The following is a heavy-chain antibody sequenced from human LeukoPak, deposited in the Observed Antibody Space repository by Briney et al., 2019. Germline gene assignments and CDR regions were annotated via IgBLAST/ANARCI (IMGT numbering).Heavy chain of an antibody. CDR3: ARVRFPRWFDP. V-gene: IGHV4-59*01. J-gene: IGHJ5*02. CDR2: IYYSGST. D-gene: IGHD2-21*01. Sequence: SETLSLTCTVSGGSISRYYWSWIRQPPGKGLEWIGYIYYSGSTNYNPSLKSRVTISVDTFKNQFSLKLSSVTAADTAVYYCARVRFPRWFDPWGQGTLVTVSS. CDR1: GGSISRYY.